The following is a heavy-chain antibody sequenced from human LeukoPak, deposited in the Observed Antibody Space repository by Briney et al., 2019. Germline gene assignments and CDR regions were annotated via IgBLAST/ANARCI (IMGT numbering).Heavy chain of an antibody. CDR3: AREKQQPYYYYYGMDV. CDR2: ISYDGSNK. CDR1: GFTFSSYA. Sequence: GGSLRLCCAASGFTFSSYAMHWVRQAPGKGLEWVAVISYDGSNKYYADSVKGRFTISRDNSKNTLYLQMNSLRAEDTAVYYCAREKQQPYYYYYGMDVWGQGTTVTVSS. D-gene: IGHD6-13*01. J-gene: IGHJ6*02. V-gene: IGHV3-30-3*01.